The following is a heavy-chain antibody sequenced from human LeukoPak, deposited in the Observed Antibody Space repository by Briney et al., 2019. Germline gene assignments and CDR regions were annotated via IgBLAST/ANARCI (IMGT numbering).Heavy chain of an antibody. CDR3: AAGSGSYYRISGGWFDP. Sequence: SETLSLTCTVSGGSISSSNFYWGWIRQPPGKGLEWIGSIYYSGSTNYNPSLKSRVTISVDTSKNQFSLKLSSVTAADTAVYYCAAGSGSYYRISGGWFDPWGQGTLVTVSS. CDR2: IYYSGST. V-gene: IGHV4-39*07. CDR1: GGSISSSNFY. D-gene: IGHD3-10*01. J-gene: IGHJ5*02.